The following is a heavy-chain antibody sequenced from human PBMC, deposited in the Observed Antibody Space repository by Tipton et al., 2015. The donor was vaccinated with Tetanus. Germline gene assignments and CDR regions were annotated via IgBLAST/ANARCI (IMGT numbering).Heavy chain of an antibody. J-gene: IGHJ3*01. Sequence: SLRLSCAASGLSFSDYFMGWVRQAPGEGLEWISYISDTASTIHYADSVRGRFTISRDNAKESLFLEMNSLRAEDTAVYYCARGRGRGAFDPRGQGTMVTVSS. CDR1: GLSFSDYF. CDR2: ISDTASTI. CDR3: ARGRGRGAFDP. V-gene: IGHV3-11*01. D-gene: IGHD2-15*01.